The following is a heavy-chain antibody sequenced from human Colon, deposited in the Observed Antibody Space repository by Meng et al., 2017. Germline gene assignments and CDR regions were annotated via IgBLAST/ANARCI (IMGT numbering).Heavy chain of an antibody. CDR2: TYYRSKWYN. CDR3: ASTENHF. Sequence: QVQLQKSGPGLVNPSQTLSLTCAISGDRVSSKSAAWSWIRQSPSRGLEWLGRTYYRSKWYNDYAVSVKSRLSINPDTSKNQFSLRLNSVTPEDTAVYYCASTENHFWGQGTLVTVSS. J-gene: IGHJ4*02. CDR1: GDRVSSKSAA. V-gene: IGHV6-1*01. D-gene: IGHD1-26*01.